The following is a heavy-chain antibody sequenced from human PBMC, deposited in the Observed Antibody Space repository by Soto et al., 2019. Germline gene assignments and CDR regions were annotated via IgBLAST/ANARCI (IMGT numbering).Heavy chain of an antibody. D-gene: IGHD3-3*01. V-gene: IGHV1-2*04. J-gene: IGHJ4*02. CDR2: INPNSGGT. CDR3: ARGNYDFWSGLTIFDY. Sequence: ASVKVSCKASGYTFTGYYMHWVRQAPGQGLEWMGWINPNSGGTNYAQKFQGWVTMTRDTSISTAYMELSRLRSDDTAVYYCARGNYDFWSGLTIFDYWGQGTLVTLSS. CDR1: GYTFTGYY.